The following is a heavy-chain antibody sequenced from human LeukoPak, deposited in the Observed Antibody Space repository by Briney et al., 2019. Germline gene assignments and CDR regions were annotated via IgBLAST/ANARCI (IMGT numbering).Heavy chain of an antibody. CDR3: ARGQYDSSGYYGGLFDY. Sequence: GGPLRLSCAASGFTFSSYAMSWVRQAPGKGLEWVSAISGSGGSTYYADSVKGRFTISRDNSKNTLYLQMNSLRAEDTAVYYCARGQYDSSGYYGGLFDYWGQGTLVTVSS. CDR2: ISGSGGST. CDR1: GFTFSSYA. J-gene: IGHJ4*02. V-gene: IGHV3-23*01. D-gene: IGHD3-22*01.